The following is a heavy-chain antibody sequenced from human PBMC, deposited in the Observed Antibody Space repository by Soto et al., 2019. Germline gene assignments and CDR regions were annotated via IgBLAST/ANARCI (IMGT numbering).Heavy chain of an antibody. V-gene: IGHV1-58*01. CDR1: GFTFTSSA. CDR3: AADEVSMTKPFYYYGMDV. CDR2: IVVGSGNT. J-gene: IGHJ6*02. D-gene: IGHD4-17*01. Sequence: SVKVSCKASGFTFTSSAVQWVRQARGQRLEWIGWIVVGSGNTNYAQKFQERVTITRDMSTSTAYMELSSLRPEDTAVYYCAADEVSMTKPFYYYGMDVWGQGTTVTVSS.